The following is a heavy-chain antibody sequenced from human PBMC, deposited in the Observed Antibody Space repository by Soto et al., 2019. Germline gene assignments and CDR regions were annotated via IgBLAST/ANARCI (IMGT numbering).Heavy chain of an antibody. CDR1: GFTFDDYT. V-gene: IGHV3-43*01. Sequence: EVQLVESGGVVVQPGGSLRLSCAASGFTFDDYTMHWVRQAPGKGLEWVSLISWDGGSTYYADSVKGRFTISRDNSKNSLYLQMNSLRTEDTALYYCAKDSLPYCSCGSCYFDYWGQGTLVTVSS. CDR2: ISWDGGST. D-gene: IGHD2-15*01. CDR3: AKDSLPYCSCGSCYFDY. J-gene: IGHJ4*02.